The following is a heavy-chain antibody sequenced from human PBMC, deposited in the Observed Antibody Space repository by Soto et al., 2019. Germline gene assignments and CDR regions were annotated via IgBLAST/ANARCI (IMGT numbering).Heavy chain of an antibody. V-gene: IGHV3-30*18. CDR1: GFTFSSYG. D-gene: IGHD6-13*01. J-gene: IGHJ5*02. CDR2: ISYDGSNK. CDR3: AKESRESIAAADDNWFDP. Sequence: VQLLESGGGLVQPGGSLRLSCAASGFTFSSYGMHWVRQAPGKGLEWVAVISYDGSNKYYADSVKGRFTISRDNSKNTLYLQMNSLRAEDTAVYYCAKESRESIAAADDNWFDPWGQGTLVTVSS.